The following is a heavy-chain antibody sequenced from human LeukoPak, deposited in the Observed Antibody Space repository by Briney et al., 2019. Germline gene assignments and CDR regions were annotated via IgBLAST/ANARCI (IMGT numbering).Heavy chain of an antibody. V-gene: IGHV4-39*01. CDR1: GGSISSSNYY. CDR2: IYYTGST. D-gene: IGHD7-27*01. Sequence: SETLSLTCTVSGGSISSSNYYWGWIRQPPGKGLEWIGSIYYTGSTYYNPSLRSRVTIPVDTSKTQFSLILSSATAADTAVYYCAKRGWGGYFDCWGQGTLVTVSS. CDR3: AKRGWGGYFDC. J-gene: IGHJ4*02.